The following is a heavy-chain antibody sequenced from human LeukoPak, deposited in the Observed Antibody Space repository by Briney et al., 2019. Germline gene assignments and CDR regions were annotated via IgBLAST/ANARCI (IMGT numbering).Heavy chain of an antibody. CDR1: GFIFSSHA. CDR3: AKAGSSYSSRLYYFDY. V-gene: IGHV3-23*01. CDR2: ISGSGGST. J-gene: IGHJ4*02. Sequence: GGSLRLSCAASGFIFSSHAMNWFRQAPGKGLEWVSVISGSGGSTYYADSVKGRFTISRDNSKNTLYLQMNNLRAEDTAVYYCAKAGSSYSSRLYYFDYWGQGTLVTVSS. D-gene: IGHD6-13*01.